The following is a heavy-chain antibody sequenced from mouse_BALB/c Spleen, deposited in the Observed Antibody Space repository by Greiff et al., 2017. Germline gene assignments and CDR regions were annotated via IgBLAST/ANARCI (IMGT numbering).Heavy chain of an antibody. Sequence: VKLMESGPGLVAPSQSLSITCTVSGFSLTDYGVSWIRQPPGKGLEWLGVIWGGGSTYYNSALKSRLSISKDNSKSQVFLKMNSLQTDDTAMYYCAKTLYYYGSSPFDYWGQGTTLTVSS. V-gene: IGHV2-6-5*01. CDR2: IWGGGST. D-gene: IGHD1-1*01. J-gene: IGHJ2*01. CDR1: GFSLTDYG. CDR3: AKTLYYYGSSPFDY.